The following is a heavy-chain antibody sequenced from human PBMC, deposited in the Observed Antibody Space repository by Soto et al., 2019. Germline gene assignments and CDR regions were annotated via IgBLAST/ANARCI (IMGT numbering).Heavy chain of an antibody. CDR2: ISYDGSNK. CDR3: ARGRITMIVPFFY. D-gene: IGHD3-22*01. Sequence: LEWVAVISYDGSNKYYADSVKGRFTISRDNSKNTLYLQMNSLRAEDTAVYYCARGRITMIVPFFYWGQGTLVTVSS. V-gene: IGHV3-30-3*01. J-gene: IGHJ4*02.